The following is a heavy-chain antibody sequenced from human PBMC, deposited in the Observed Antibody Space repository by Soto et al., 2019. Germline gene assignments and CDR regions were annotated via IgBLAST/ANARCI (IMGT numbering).Heavy chain of an antibody. J-gene: IGHJ6*02. V-gene: IGHV4-59*01. CDR3: ARLWFGESALYYYYYGMDV. CDR1: GGSISSYY. CDR2: IYYSGST. D-gene: IGHD3-10*01. Sequence: PSETLSLTCTVSGGSISSYYWSWIRQPPGKGLEWIGYIYYSGSTNYNPSLKSRVTISVDTSKNQFSLKLSSVTAADTAVYYCARLWFGESALYYYYYGMDVWGQGTTVTVSS.